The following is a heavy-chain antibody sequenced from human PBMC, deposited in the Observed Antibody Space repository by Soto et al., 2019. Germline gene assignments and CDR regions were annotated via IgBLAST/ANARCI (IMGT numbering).Heavy chain of an antibody. CDR1: GFTFSSFA. D-gene: IGHD1-1*01. CDR2: ITSDGPKE. CDR3: AKAPWNLAHPHYFDF. V-gene: IGHV3-30-3*01. J-gene: IGHJ4*02. Sequence: QVRLVESGGGVVQPGRSLRLSCAASGFTFSSFAMHWVRQAPGKGLEWVAVITSDGPKEYYADPVRGRCTISGDNSGNTVDLHMNSLGGDDTAVYYCAKAPWNLAHPHYFDFWGQGTLVTVSS.